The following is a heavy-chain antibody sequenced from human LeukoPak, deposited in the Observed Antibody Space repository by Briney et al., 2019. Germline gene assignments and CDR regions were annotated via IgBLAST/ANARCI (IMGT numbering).Heavy chain of an antibody. CDR1: GYSFTSYW. CDR2: IYPGDSDT. CDR3: VRLSDYDILTFDP. J-gene: IGHJ5*02. V-gene: IGHV5-51*01. D-gene: IGHD3-9*01. Sequence: GESLEISFKGSGYSFTSYWIGWVRPMPGKGLEWMGIIYPGDSDTRYSPSFQGQVTISADKSISTAYLQWSSLKASDTAMYYCVRLSDYDILTFDPWGQGTLVTVSS.